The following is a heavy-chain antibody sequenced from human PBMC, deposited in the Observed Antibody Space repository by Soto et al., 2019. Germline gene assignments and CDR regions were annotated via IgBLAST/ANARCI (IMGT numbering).Heavy chain of an antibody. CDR2: ISSSGDYI. V-gene: IGHV3-21*01. D-gene: IGHD5-12*01. CDR3: ARDSGSEVFDS. J-gene: IGHJ5*01. Sequence: GGSLRLSCAASGFNFNVYSMNWVRQAPGKGLEWISSISSSGDYIHYRDSVRGRFTISRDNAKNSLYLQLDSLRVEDTAVYFCARDSGSEVFDSWGQGTLVTVSS. CDR1: GFNFNVYS.